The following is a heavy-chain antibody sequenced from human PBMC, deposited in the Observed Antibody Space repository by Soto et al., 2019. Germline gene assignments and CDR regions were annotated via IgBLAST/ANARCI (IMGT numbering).Heavy chain of an antibody. V-gene: IGHV4-39*01. CDR3: ARLLHDNRGYYYFDY. D-gene: IGHD3-9*01. J-gene: IGHJ4*02. Sequence: SETLSLTCTVSGGSISSSNYYWGWIRQPPGKGLEWIGSIYYSGSTYYNPSLRSRVTISVDTSKNQFSLKLSSVTAADTAVYYCARLLHDNRGYYYFDYWGRGTLVTVSS. CDR2: IYYSGST. CDR1: GGSISSSNYY.